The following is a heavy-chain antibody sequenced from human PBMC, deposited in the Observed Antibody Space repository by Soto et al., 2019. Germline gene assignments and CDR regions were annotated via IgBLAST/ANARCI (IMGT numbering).Heavy chain of an antibody. D-gene: IGHD3-3*01. CDR2: IYYSGST. CDR3: ARHVYDFWSGQGYYYYMDV. J-gene: IGHJ6*03. Sequence: SETLSLTCTVSGGSISSSTSYWGWTRQPPGKGLEWIGSIYYSGSTHYNPSLKSRLTISVDTSKNQFSLELSSVTAADTAVYFCARHVYDFWSGQGYYYYMDVWGKGTTVT. V-gene: IGHV4-39*01. CDR1: GGSISSSTSY.